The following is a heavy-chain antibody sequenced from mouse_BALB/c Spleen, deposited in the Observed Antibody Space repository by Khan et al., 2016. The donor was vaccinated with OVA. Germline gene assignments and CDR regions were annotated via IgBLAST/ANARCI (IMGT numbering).Heavy chain of an antibody. D-gene: IGHD2-14*01. CDR2: MIYSGYT. CDR3: ARSTYRYAFAY. V-gene: IGHV3-8*02. J-gene: IGHJ3*01. CDR1: GDSITSGY. Sequence: EVQLQESGPSLVKPSQTLSLTCSVTGDSITSGYWSWIRKFPGNKLEYMGYMIYSGYTDYNPSLKSRLAITRNTSKNQDYLQLNSGTTEDTATYYCARSTYRYAFAYWGQVTLVTVAA.